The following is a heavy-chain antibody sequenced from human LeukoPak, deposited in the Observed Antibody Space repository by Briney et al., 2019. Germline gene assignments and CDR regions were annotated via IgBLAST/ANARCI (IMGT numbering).Heavy chain of an antibody. CDR1: GGTFSSYA. J-gene: IGHJ4*02. CDR3: ARRDHYDFWSGYSFDY. D-gene: IGHD3-3*01. V-gene: IGHV1-69*15. CDR2: IIPIFGTA. Sequence: SVKVSCKASGGTFSSYAISWVRQAPGQGLEWMGRIIPIFGTANYAQKFQGRVTITADESTSTAYMELSSLRSEDTAVYYSARRDHYDFWSGYSFDYWGQGTLVTVSS.